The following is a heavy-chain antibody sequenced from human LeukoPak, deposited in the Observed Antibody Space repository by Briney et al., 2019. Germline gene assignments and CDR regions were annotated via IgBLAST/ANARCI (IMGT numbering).Heavy chain of an antibody. D-gene: IGHD2-21*02. CDR3: ARANRGGGDCYS. V-gene: IGHV1-8*01. CDR2: MNPNSGNA. J-gene: IGHJ4*02. Sequence: MGWMNPNSGNAGYAQKFQGRVTMSRNTSISTAYMELSSLRSEDTAVYYFARANRGGGDCYSWGQGTLVTVSS.